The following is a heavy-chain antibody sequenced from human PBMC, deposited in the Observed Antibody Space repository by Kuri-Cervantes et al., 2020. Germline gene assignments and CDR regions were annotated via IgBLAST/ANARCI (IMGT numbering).Heavy chain of an antibody. CDR1: GFTFDDYA. V-gene: IGHV3-9*01. J-gene: IGHJ4*02. D-gene: IGHD5-18*01. Sequence: SLKISCAASGFTFDDYAMHWVRQAPGKGLEWVSGISWNSGSIGYADSVKGRFTISRDNAKNSLYLQMNSLRGEDTAVYYCARIDSYGDYWGQGTLVTVSS. CDR2: ISWNSGSI. CDR3: ARIDSYGDY.